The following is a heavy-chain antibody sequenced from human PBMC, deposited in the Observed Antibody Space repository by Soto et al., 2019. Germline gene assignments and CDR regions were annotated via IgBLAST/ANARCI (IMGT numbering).Heavy chain of an antibody. J-gene: IGHJ4*02. CDR2: IGVGSGNT. Sequence: QMQLVQSGPEVKKPGTSVKVACKASGFTFTSSAVQWVRQARGQRLEWIGWIGVGSGNTNYAQKFQERVTITRDMSTSTAYMELSSLRSEDTAVYYCAASPQTTVTMSYWGQGTLVTVSS. CDR3: AASPQTTVTMSY. V-gene: IGHV1-58*01. D-gene: IGHD4-17*01. CDR1: GFTFTSSA.